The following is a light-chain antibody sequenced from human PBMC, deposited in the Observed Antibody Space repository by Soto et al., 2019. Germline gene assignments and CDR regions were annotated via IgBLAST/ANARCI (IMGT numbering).Light chain of an antibody. CDR3: QQSSNTPLT. J-gene: IGKJ3*01. CDR2: AAS. Sequence: DIQMTQSPSSLSASVGDRVTITCRASQSISSDLNWYQQKPGKAPKLLIYAASSLQSGVPSRFSVSGSGTDFTLTISSLQPEDFATYYCQQSSNTPLTFGPGTKVDIK. CDR1: QSISSD. V-gene: IGKV1-39*01.